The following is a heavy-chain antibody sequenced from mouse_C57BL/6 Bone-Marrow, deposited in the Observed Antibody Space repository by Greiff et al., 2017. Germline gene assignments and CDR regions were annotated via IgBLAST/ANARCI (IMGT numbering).Heavy chain of an antibody. CDR1: GFNIKDYY. Sequence: EVQLVESGAELVRPGASVKLFCTASGFNIKDYYMHWVKQRPEQGLEWIGRIDPEDGDNEYAPTFQGKATMTGDTSSNTAYLQLSSLTSEDTAVYYCTTPCYAKEGDYWGQGTTLTVSS. J-gene: IGHJ2*01. D-gene: IGHD1-1*01. CDR2: IDPEDGDN. V-gene: IGHV14-1*01. CDR3: TTPCYAKEGDY.